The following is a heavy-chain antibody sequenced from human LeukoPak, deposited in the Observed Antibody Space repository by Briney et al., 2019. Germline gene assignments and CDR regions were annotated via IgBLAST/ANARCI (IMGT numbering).Heavy chain of an antibody. CDR2: MNPNSGNT. J-gene: IGHJ4*02. Sequence: ASVKVSCKASGYTFTSYDINWVRQATGQGLEWMGWMNPNSGNTGYAQKFQGRVTITRNTSISTAYMELSSLRSEDTAVYYCARLNHYYDSTPLDCWGQGTLVTVSS. CDR3: ARLNHYYDSTPLDC. CDR1: GYTFTSYD. V-gene: IGHV1-8*01. D-gene: IGHD3-22*01.